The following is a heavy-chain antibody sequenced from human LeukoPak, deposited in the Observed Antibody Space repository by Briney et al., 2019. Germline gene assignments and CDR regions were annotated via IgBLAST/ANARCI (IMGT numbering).Heavy chain of an antibody. J-gene: IGHJ4*02. D-gene: IGHD2-2*02. CDR2: ISYGGTT. CDR3: GRRPGGAIEY. CDR1: GGSISSNNYY. V-gene: IGHV4-39*01. Sequence: PSETLSLTCTVSGGSISSNNYYWGWIRQPPGKGLEWIGSISYGGTTYYNPSLESRVTISVDTSKNQFSLSLSSVTAADTAVYYCGRRPGGAIEYWGQGTLVTVSS.